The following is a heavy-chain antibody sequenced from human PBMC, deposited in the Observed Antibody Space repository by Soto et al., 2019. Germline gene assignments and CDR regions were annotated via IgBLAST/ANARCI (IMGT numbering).Heavy chain of an antibody. CDR1: GYTFTSYG. V-gene: IGHV1-18*04. J-gene: IGHJ4*02. CDR3: ARDQTQQQLDKFDY. CDR2: ISAYNGNT. Sequence: ASVKVSCKASGYTFTSYGISWVRQAPGQGLEWMGWISAYNGNTNYAQKLQGRVTMTTDTSTSTAYMELRSLRSDDTAVYYCARDQTQQQLDKFDYWGQGTLVTVSS. D-gene: IGHD6-13*01.